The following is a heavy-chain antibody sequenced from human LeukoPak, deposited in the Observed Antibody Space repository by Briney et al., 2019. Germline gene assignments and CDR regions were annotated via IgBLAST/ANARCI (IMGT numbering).Heavy chain of an antibody. CDR3: ARPVSTPEDHDAFDI. D-gene: IGHD1-14*01. CDR1: GYSFTSYW. Sequence: GESLKISCKGSGYSFTSYWIGWVRQMPVKGLEWMGIIYPGDSDTRNSPSFQGQVTISADKSISTAYLQWSSLKASDTAMYYCARPVSTPEDHDAFDIWGQGTMVTVSS. V-gene: IGHV5-51*01. J-gene: IGHJ3*02. CDR2: IYPGDSDT.